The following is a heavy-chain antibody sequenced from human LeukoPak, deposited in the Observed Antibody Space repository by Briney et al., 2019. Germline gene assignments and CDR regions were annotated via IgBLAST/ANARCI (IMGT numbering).Heavy chain of an antibody. CDR1: GFTFSSYE. D-gene: IGHD2-21*02. CDR2: ISSSGSTI. CDR3: ARDEGDRAGWDYYSYGMDV. J-gene: IGHJ6*04. Sequence: GGSLRLSCAASGFTFSSYEMNWVRQAPGKGLEWVSYISSSGSTIYYADSVKGRFTISRDNAKNSLCLQMNSLRAEDTAVYYCARDEGDRAGWDYYSYGMDVWGKGTTVTVSS. V-gene: IGHV3-48*03.